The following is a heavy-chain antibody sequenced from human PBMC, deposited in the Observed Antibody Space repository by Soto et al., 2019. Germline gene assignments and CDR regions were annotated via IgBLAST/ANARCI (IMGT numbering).Heavy chain of an antibody. V-gene: IGHV3-30*18. CDR3: AKLLTPPAATDY. CDR2: ISYDGSNK. CDR1: GFTFCSYG. D-gene: IGHD6-13*01. Sequence: PGGSLRLSCAASGFTFCSYGMHWVRQAPGKGLEWVAVISYDGSNKYYADSVKGRFTISRDNSKNTLYLQMNSLRAEDTAVYYCAKLLTPPAATDYWGQGTLVTVSS. J-gene: IGHJ4*02.